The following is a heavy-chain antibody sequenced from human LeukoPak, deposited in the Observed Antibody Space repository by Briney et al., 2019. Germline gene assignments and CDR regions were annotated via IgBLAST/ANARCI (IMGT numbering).Heavy chain of an antibody. CDR1: GFTFSSYA. D-gene: IGHD3-3*01. CDR3: AKGVLRFLEWLRRTDDAFDI. Sequence: GGSLRLSCAVSGFTFSSYAMSWVRQAPGKGLEWVSAISGSGGSTYYADSVKGRFTISRDNSKNTLYLQMNSLRAEDTAVYYCAKGVLRFLEWLRRTDDAFDIWGQGTMVTVSS. J-gene: IGHJ3*02. CDR2: ISGSGGST. V-gene: IGHV3-23*01.